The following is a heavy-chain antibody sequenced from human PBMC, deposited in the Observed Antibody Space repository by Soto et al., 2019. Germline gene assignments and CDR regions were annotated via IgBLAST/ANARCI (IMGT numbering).Heavy chain of an antibody. CDR3: AKDLTSGQQLVRYYFDY. CDR2: ISYDGSNK. Sequence: GGSLRLSCAASGFTFSSYGMHWVRQAPGKGLEWVAVISYDGSNKYYADSVKGRFTISRDNSKNTLYLQMNSLRAEDTVVYYCAKDLTSGQQLVRYYFDYWGQGTLVTVSS. J-gene: IGHJ4*02. V-gene: IGHV3-30*18. CDR1: GFTFSSYG. D-gene: IGHD6-13*01.